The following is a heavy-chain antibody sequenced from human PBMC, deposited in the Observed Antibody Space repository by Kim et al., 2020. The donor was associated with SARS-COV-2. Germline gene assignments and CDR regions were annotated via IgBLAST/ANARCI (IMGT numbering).Heavy chain of an antibody. CDR3: AASYFDWSQGYYYYGMDV. Sequence: SETLSLTCTVSGGSISSSSYYWGWIHQPPGKGLEWIGSIYYSGSTYYNPSLKSRVTISVDTSKNQFSLKLSSVTAADTAVYYCAASYFDWSQGYYYYGMDVWGQGTTVTVSS. J-gene: IGHJ6*02. CDR1: GGSISSSSYY. V-gene: IGHV4-39*01. CDR2: IYYSGST. D-gene: IGHD3-9*01.